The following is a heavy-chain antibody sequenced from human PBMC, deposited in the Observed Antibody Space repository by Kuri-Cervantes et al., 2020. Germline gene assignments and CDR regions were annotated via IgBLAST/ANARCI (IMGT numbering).Heavy chain of an antibody. Sequence: SGPTLVKPTQTLTLTCTFSGFSLSTSGVGVGWIRQPPGKALEWLALIYWDDDKRYSPSLKSRPTITKDTSKNQVVLTMTNMDPVDTATYYCAHRVLRYFDWSKDYFDYWGQGTLVTVSS. V-gene: IGHV2-5*02. CDR3: AHRVLRYFDWSKDYFDY. CDR1: GFSLSTSGVG. CDR2: IYWDDDK. D-gene: IGHD3-9*01. J-gene: IGHJ4*02.